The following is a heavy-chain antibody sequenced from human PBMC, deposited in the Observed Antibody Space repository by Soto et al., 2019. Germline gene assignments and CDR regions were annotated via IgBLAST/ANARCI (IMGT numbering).Heavy chain of an antibody. V-gene: IGHV4-59*12. CDR2: IYYSGST. CDR3: ARGVMVAARPDYSDY. CDR1: GGSISSYY. D-gene: IGHD6-6*01. J-gene: IGHJ4*02. Sequence: PETLSLTCTVSGGSISSYYWSWIRQPPGKGLEWIGYIYYSGSTNYNPSLKSRVTISVDRPKNQFSLKLSSVTAADTAVYYCARGVMVAARPDYSDYWGQGTLVTVSS.